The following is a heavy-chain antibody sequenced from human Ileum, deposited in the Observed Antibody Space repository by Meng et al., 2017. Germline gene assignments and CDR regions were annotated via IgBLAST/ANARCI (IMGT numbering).Heavy chain of an antibody. J-gene: IGHJ4*02. V-gene: IGHV3-23*01. CDR3: ARVGYSYGYPNFDY. D-gene: IGHD5-18*01. Sequence: SWVRQAPWKGLEWVSAISGSGGSTYYADSVKGRFTISRDNAKNSLYLQMNSLRAEDTAVYYCARVGYSYGYPNFDYWGQGTLVTVSS. CDR2: ISGSGGST.